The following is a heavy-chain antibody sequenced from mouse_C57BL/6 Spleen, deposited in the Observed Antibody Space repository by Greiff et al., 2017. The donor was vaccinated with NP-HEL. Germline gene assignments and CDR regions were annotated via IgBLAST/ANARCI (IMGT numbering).Heavy chain of an antibody. Sequence: QVQLQQPGAELVKPGASVKLSCKASGYTFTSYWMHWVKQRPGQGLEWIGMIHPKSGSTNYNEKFKSKATLTVDKSSSTAYMQLSSLTSEDSAVYYCGYYGSSFFDYWGQGTTLTVSS. CDR2: IHPKSGST. J-gene: IGHJ2*01. D-gene: IGHD1-1*01. CDR3: GYYGSSFFDY. V-gene: IGHV1-64*01. CDR1: GYTFTSYW.